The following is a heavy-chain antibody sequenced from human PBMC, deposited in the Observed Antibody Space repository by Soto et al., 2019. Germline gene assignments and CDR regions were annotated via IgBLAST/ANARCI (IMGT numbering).Heavy chain of an antibody. V-gene: IGHV3-48*01. Sequence: TGGSLRLSCAASGFTFSSYSMNWVRQAPGKGLEWVSYISSSSSTIYYADSVKGRFTISRDNAKNSLYLQMNSLRAEDTAVYYCARSNSRGRKFYYYMDVWGKGTTVTVSS. J-gene: IGHJ6*03. CDR2: ISSSSSTI. CDR1: GFTFSSYS. CDR3: ARSNSRGRKFYYYMDV.